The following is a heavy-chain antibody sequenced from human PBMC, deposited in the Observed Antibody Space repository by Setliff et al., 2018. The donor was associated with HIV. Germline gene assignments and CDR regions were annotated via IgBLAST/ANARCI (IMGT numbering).Heavy chain of an antibody. D-gene: IGHD3-16*01. V-gene: IGHV3-53*01. CDR2: IYSDGRT. CDR3: AKGVKWYDP. J-gene: IGHJ5*02. Sequence: LRLSCAASGFTVSDNHMTWARQAPGTGLEWVSFIYSDGRTYYADSVKGRFTISRDDSKNTLYLQMYSLRVDDTATYYCAKGVKWYDPWGQGTLVTVSS. CDR1: GFTVSDNH.